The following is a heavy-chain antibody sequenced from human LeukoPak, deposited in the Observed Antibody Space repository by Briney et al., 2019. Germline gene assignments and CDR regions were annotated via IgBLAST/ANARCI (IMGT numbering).Heavy chain of an antibody. V-gene: IGHV4-4*07. J-gene: IGHJ4*02. CDR2: IYTSGST. CDR3: ARDYYDSSGYYADY. Sequence: SETLSLTCTVSGGSNSSYYWSWIRQPAGKGLEWIGRIYTSGSTNYNPSLKSRVTMSVDTSKNQFSLKLSSVTAADTAVYYCARDYYDSSGYYADYWGQGTLVTVSS. CDR1: GGSNSSYY. D-gene: IGHD3-22*01.